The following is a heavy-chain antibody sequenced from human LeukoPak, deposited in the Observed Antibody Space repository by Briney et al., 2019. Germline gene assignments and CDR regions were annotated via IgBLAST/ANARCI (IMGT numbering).Heavy chain of an antibody. V-gene: IGHV3-21*01. CDR1: GFTFSSYS. D-gene: IGHD6-19*01. CDR2: ISSSSSYI. J-gene: IGHJ4*02. CDR3: AGGPGIAVAGTVR. Sequence: GGSLRLSCAASGFTFSSYSMNWVRQAPGKGLEWVSSISSSSSYIYYADSVKGRFTISRDNAKNSLYLQMNSLRAEDTAVYYCAGGPGIAVAGTVRWGQGTLVTVSS.